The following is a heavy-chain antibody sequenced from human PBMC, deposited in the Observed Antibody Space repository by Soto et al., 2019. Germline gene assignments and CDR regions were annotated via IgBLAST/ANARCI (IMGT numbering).Heavy chain of an antibody. J-gene: IGHJ6*02. D-gene: IGHD3-3*01. CDR3: AIAFGVPKGYYYGMDV. CDR2: IYPGDSDT. Sequence: PGESLKISCKGSGYSFTSYWIGWVRQMPGKGLERMGIIYPGDSDTRYSPSFQGQVTISADKSISTAYLQWSSLKASDTAMYYCAIAFGVPKGYYYGMDVWGQGTTVTVSS. CDR1: GYSFTSYW. V-gene: IGHV5-51*01.